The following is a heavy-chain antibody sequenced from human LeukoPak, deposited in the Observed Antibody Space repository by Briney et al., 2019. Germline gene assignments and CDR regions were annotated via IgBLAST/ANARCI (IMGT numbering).Heavy chain of an antibody. J-gene: IGHJ4*02. CDR1: GFTVGTYW. CDR3: ARGRDASY. V-gene: IGHV3-7*01. D-gene: IGHD2-2*01. Sequence: GGSLRLSCAASGFTVGTYWMTWVRQAPGQGLEWVANIKYDESEKYLVDSVKGRFIISRDNAKNSVFLQMNSLKVEDTAVYFCARGRDASYWGQGIQVTVSS. CDR2: IKYDESEK.